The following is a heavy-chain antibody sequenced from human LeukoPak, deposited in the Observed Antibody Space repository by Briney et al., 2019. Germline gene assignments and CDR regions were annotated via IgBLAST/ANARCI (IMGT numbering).Heavy chain of an antibody. V-gene: IGHV1-18*01. CDR2: ISAYNGNT. Sequence: ASVKVSCKASDYTFTSYGISWVRQAPGQGLEWMGWISAYNGNTNYAQKLQGRVTMTTDTSTSTAYMELRSLRSDDTAVYYCAREQTSYYYDSSTPCDYWGQGTLVTVSS. CDR3: AREQTSYYYDSSTPCDY. CDR1: DYTFTSYG. J-gene: IGHJ4*02. D-gene: IGHD3-22*01.